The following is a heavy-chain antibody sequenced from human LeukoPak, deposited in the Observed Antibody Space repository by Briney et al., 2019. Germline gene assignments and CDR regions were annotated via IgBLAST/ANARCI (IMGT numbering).Heavy chain of an antibody. CDR1: GFTFTSSA. CDR3: AAEAYYGSGSYYRDPLR. CDR2: IVVGSGNT. J-gene: IGHJ4*02. V-gene: IGHV1-58*02. Sequence: ASVKVSCKASGFTFTSSAMQWVRQARGQRLEWIGWIVVGSGNTNYAQKFQERVTITRDMSTSTAYMELSSPRSEDTAVYYCAAEAYYGSGSYYRDPLRWGQGTLVTVSS. D-gene: IGHD3-10*01.